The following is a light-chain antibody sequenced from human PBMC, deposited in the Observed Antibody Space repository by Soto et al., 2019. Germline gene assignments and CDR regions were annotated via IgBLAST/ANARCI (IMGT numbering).Light chain of an antibody. CDR2: EVS. CDR3: CSYAGSSWV. CDR1: SSDVGSYNL. J-gene: IGLJ3*02. V-gene: IGLV2-23*02. Sequence: QSALTQPASVSGSPGQSITISCTGTSSDVGSYNLVSWYQQHPGKAPKLMLYEVSKRPSGVSNRFSGSKSGNTASLTISGLQAEDEADYYCCSYAGSSWVFGGGTKVTVL.